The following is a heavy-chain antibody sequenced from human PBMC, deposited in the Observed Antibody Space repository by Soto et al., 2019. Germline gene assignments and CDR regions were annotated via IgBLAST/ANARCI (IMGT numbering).Heavy chain of an antibody. Sequence: PSETLSLTCTVSGGSVSSGSYYWSWLRQPPGKGLEWIGDIFNSVNTYYSPSLRSRVSMSVDTSKNQFSLRLTSVTAADTAVYYCAKARAQYYDFWSGYPVDYWGQGTLVTVSS. V-gene: IGHV4-30-4*01. CDR3: AKARAQYYDFWSGYPVDY. CDR1: GGSVSSGSYY. J-gene: IGHJ4*02. CDR2: IFNSVNT. D-gene: IGHD3-3*01.